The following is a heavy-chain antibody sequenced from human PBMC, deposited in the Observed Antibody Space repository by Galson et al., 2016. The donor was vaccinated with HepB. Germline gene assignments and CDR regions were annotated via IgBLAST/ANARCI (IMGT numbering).Heavy chain of an antibody. Sequence: SLRLSCAASGFRFDEYAMHWVRQAPGKGLEWVSLISGDGDNTQYADSVKGRFTISRDNSKNSLYLQMTSLSSGDTAFYYCAKGGHLLVVAALGDWGQGTLVTVSS. CDR2: ISGDGDNT. J-gene: IGHJ4*02. CDR3: AKGGHLLVVAALGD. CDR1: GFRFDEYA. V-gene: IGHV3-43*02. D-gene: IGHD2-21*02.